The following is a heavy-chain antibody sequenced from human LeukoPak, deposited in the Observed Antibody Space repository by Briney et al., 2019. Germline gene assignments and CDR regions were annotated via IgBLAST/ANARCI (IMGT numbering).Heavy chain of an antibody. D-gene: IGHD6-13*01. CDR2: ISYNGSNK. J-gene: IGHJ4*02. CDR3: ARSIAAADTAINYFDY. Sequence: GGSLRLSCAASGFTFSSYAMHWVRQAPGKGLEWVAVISYNGSNKYYADSVKGRFTISRDNSKNTLYLQMNSLGAEDTAVYYCARSIAAADTAINYFDYWGQGTLVTVSS. CDR1: GFTFSSYA. V-gene: IGHV3-30*04.